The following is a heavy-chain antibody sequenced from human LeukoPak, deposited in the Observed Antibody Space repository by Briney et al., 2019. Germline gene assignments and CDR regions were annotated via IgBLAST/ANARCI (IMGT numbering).Heavy chain of an antibody. Sequence: PGGSLRLSCAASGFNLASYMLNWVRQAPGKGLEWVAVIWYDGSNKYYADSVKGRFTISRDNSKNTLYLQMNSLRAEDTAVYYCASMEYYYDSSGSAGDYWGQGTLVTVSS. CDR3: ASMEYYYDSSGSAGDY. V-gene: IGHV3-33*08. D-gene: IGHD3-22*01. CDR1: GFNLASYM. CDR2: IWYDGSNK. J-gene: IGHJ4*02.